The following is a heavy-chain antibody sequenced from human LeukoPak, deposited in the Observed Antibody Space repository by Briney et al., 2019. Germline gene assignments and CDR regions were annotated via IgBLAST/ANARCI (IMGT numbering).Heavy chain of an antibody. J-gene: IGHJ6*03. CDR2: INHSGST. CDR1: GGSFSGYY. V-gene: IGHV4-34*01. Sequence: SETLSLTCAVYGGSFSGYYWSWIRQPPGKGLEWIGEINHSGSTNYNPSLKSRVTISVDTSKNQFSLKLSSVTAADTAVYYCARAPRITMVRGVIITSTYYMDVWGKGTTVTVSS. D-gene: IGHD3-10*01. CDR3: ARAPRITMVRGVIITSTYYMDV.